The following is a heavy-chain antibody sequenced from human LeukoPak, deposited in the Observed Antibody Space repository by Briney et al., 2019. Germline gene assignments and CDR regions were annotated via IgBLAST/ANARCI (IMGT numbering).Heavy chain of an antibody. Sequence: SETLSLTCTVSGASISSNNYYWGWIRQPPGKGLEWVATIYYSGSTYYSPSLKSRVTISVDTSKNQFSLKLSSVTAADTAVYYCARSYYDSGGSYYNEYFHHWGQGTLVTVSS. D-gene: IGHD3-22*01. CDR1: GASISSNNYY. V-gene: IGHV4-39*07. CDR3: ARSYYDSGGSYYNEYFHH. CDR2: IYYSGST. J-gene: IGHJ1*01.